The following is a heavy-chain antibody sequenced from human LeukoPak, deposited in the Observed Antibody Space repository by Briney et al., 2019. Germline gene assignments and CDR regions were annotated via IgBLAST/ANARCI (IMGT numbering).Heavy chain of an antibody. V-gene: IGHV4-31*03. D-gene: IGHD3-22*01. CDR2: IYYSGST. Sequence: PSQTLSLTCTVSGGSISSGGYYWSWIRQHPGKGLEWIGYIYYSGSTYYNPSLKSRVTISVDTSKNQFSLKLSSVTAADTAVYYYARAIGPQYYYDSSGYYPIVGDAFDIWGQGTMVTVSS. J-gene: IGHJ3*02. CDR3: ARAIGPQYYYDSSGYYPIVGDAFDI. CDR1: GGSISSGGYY.